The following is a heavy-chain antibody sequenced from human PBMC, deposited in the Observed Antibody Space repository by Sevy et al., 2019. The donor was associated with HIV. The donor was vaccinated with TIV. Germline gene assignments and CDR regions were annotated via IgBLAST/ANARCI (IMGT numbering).Heavy chain of an antibody. CDR2: VFHSGST. Sequence: SETLSLTCAVSGYSITSGYLWGWIRQPPGKGLEWIGSVFHSGSTYYNPSLNSRVIISVDTSKNQFSLKLNSVTAADTAVYYCARHSHGSGTYYVPFDSWGLGTLVTVSS. D-gene: IGHD3-10*01. CDR3: ARHSHGSGTYYVPFDS. V-gene: IGHV4-38-2*01. J-gene: IGHJ4*02. CDR1: GYSITSGYL.